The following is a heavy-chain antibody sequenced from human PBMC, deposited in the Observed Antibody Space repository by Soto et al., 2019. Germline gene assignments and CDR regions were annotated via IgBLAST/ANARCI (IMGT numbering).Heavy chain of an antibody. J-gene: IGHJ4*02. D-gene: IGHD3-22*01. V-gene: IGHV4-61*01. CDR1: GGSVRSGSYY. Sequence: PSETLSLTCTVSGGSVRSGSYYWSWMRQSPGKGLEWLAYIYSSGRTQYNPSLESRLTISLDTSRNQISLKLTSVTTADMAMYYCARTNSRGHWAAWYWGQGTRVTVSS. CDR3: ARTNSRGHWAAWY. CDR2: IYSSGRT.